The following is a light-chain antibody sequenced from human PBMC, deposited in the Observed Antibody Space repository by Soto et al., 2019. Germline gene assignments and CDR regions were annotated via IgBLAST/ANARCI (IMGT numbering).Light chain of an antibody. CDR2: GAS. CDR1: QSITTY. CDR3: QQSYSTLLT. V-gene: IGKV1-39*01. J-gene: IGKJ4*01. Sequence: DIQMTQSPSSLSASVGDRVTITCRASQSITTYLSWYQQKPGKAPRLLIYGASGLQSGVPSRFSGSGSGTDVTLTIRSLQPEDFATYYCQQSYSTLLTFGGGTKVDIK.